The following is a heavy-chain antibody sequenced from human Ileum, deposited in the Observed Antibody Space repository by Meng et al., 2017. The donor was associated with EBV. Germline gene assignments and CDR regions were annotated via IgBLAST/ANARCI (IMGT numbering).Heavy chain of an antibody. Sequence: QLTLKESSPTVVKPTQTLTLTCTFSGFSLSTSGVGVGWIRQSPGKALEWLAMIYGQGDKHYSPSLTSRLTITKDTSKNQVVLTMTNMDSVDTATYYCALRPRQLLRGWFDSWGQGALVTVSS. CDR2: IYGQGDK. D-gene: IGHD6-13*01. V-gene: IGHV2-5*01. CDR3: ALRPRQLLRGWFDS. J-gene: IGHJ5*01. CDR1: GFSLSTSGVG.